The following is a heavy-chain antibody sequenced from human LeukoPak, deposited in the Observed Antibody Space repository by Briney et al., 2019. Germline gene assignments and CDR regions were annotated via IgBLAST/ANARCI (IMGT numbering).Heavy chain of an antibody. CDR2: IYYSGST. V-gene: IGHV4-30-4*01. CDR3: ARVDTAMVTGFDY. J-gene: IGHJ4*02. CDR1: GGSISSGDYY. D-gene: IGHD5-18*01. Sequence: SQTLSLTCTVSGGSISSGDYYWSWIRQPPGKGLEWIGYIYYSGSTYYNPSLKSRVTISVDTSKNHLSLKLSSVTAADTAVYYCARVDTAMVTGFDYWGQGTLVTVPA.